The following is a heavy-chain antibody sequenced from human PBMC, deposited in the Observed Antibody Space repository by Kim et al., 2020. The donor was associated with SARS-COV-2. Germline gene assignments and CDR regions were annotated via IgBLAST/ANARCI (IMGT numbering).Heavy chain of an antibody. CDR3: ARTFMDRGRIITPLDY. D-gene: IGHD3-10*01. CDR1: GGSIGSSLYY. V-gene: IGHV4-39*01. CDR2: IDYSGTT. Sequence: SETLSLTCTVSGGSIGSSLYYWGWIRQPPGKRLEWIGSIDYSGTTYYNPSLKSRVTFSVDTSKNQLSLKLASVTAADTAIYYCARTFMDRGRIITPLDY. J-gene: IGHJ4*01.